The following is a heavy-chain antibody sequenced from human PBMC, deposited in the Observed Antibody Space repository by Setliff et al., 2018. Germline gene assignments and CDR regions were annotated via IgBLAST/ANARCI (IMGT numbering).Heavy chain of an antibody. Sequence: SETLSLTCTVSGGSISSSSYYWGWIRQPPGKGLEWIGSIYYSGSTYYNPSLKRRVIISVDTSKNQFSLKLSPVTAAETAVYYCARLKSRNWGLWYFDLWGRGTLVT. CDR3: ARLKSRNWGLWYFDL. V-gene: IGHV4-39*01. J-gene: IGHJ2*01. CDR1: GGSISSSSYY. D-gene: IGHD7-27*01. CDR2: IYYSGST.